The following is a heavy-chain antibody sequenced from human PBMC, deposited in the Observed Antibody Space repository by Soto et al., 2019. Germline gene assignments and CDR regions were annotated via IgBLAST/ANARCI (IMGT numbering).Heavy chain of an antibody. Sequence: QVQLQESGPGLVKPSQTLSLTCTVSGGSISSGGYYWSWLRQHPGKVLEWIGYIYYSGSTYYNPSLSSRVIISVDTSKTQFSLKLSAVTAADTAVYYCARVGTVTTVYYGMDVWGQGTTVTVSS. V-gene: IGHV4-31*03. J-gene: IGHJ6*02. D-gene: IGHD4-17*01. CDR2: IYYSGST. CDR3: ARVGTVTTVYYGMDV. CDR1: GGSISSGGYY.